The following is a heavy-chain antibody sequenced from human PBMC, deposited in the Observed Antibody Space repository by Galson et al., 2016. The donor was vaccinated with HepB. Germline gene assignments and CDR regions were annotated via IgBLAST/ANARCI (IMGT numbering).Heavy chain of an antibody. CDR3: AKERLVRRIFDN. J-gene: IGHJ4*02. Sequence: SLRLSCAASGFVFSNFGLSWVRQAPGKGLERVASISTRRTTYYSDSVQGRFTISRDNSNNTLYLQMNGLRAEDTAVYYCAKERLVRRIFDNWGQGTLLTVSS. V-gene: IGHV3-23*01. CDR2: ISTRRTT. CDR1: GFVFSNFG. D-gene: IGHD1-1*01.